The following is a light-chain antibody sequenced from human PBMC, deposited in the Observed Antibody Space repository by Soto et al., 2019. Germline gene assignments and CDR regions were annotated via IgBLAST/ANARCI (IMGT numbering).Light chain of an antibody. CDR2: GAS. CDR1: QSVSSN. J-gene: IGKJ1*01. V-gene: IGKV3-15*01. CDR3: QQYNNWPPWT. Sequence: EIVRTQSPATLSVSPGERATLSFRASQSVSSNLAWYQQKPGQAPRLLIYGASTRATGIPARFSGSGSGTEFTLTISSLQSEDFAVYYCQQYNNWPPWTFGQGTKVDI.